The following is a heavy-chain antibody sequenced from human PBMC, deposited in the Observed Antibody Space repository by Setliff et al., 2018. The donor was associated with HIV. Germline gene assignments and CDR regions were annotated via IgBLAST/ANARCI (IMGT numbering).Heavy chain of an antibody. CDR1: GYTFTDYY. J-gene: IGHJ5*02. CDR2: INPHSGGT. Sequence: ASVKVSCKASGYTFTDYYMHWVRQAPGQGLEWMGRINPHSGGTNYAQMFQGRVTMTRDTSTSTVYMELSSLRSEDTAVYYCATQFKTTKAFDPWGQGTLVTVS. D-gene: IGHD4-17*01. CDR3: ATQFKTTKAFDP. V-gene: IGHV1-2*06.